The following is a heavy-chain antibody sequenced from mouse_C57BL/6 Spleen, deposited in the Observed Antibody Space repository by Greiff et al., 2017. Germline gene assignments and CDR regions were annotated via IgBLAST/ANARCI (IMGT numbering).Heavy chain of an antibody. CDR2: IHPNSGST. V-gene: IGHV1-64*01. CDR3: ARCDTTVVARYFDV. J-gene: IGHJ1*03. Sequence: QVQLQQPGAELVKPGASVKLSCKASGYTFTSYWMHWVKQRPGQGLEWIGMIHPNSGSTNYNEKFKSKATLTVDKSSSTAYMQLSSLTSEDSAVYYCARCDTTVVARYFDVWGTGTTVTVSS. CDR1: GYTFTSYW. D-gene: IGHD1-1*01.